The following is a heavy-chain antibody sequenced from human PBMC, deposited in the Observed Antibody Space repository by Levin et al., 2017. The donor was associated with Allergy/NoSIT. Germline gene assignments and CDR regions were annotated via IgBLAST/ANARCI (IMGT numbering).Heavy chain of an antibody. V-gene: IGHV3-23*01. Sequence: GGSLRLSCAASGFTFSSYAMNWVRQAPGKGLEWVSAISDSGGRTYYADSLKGRFTISRDNSKNTLYLQMNSLRAEDTAVYYCAKDIRPRWGSYAGDAFDIWGQGTMVTVSS. CDR3: AKDIRPRWGSYAGDAFDI. CDR2: ISDSGGRT. CDR1: GFTFSSYA. J-gene: IGHJ3*02. D-gene: IGHD3-16*01.